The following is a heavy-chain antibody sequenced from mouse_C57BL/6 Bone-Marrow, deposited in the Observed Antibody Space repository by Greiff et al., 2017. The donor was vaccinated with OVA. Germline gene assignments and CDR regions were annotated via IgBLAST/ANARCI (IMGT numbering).Heavy chain of an antibody. CDR1: GFTFSDYG. CDR3: AIRWGEDYYARDY. J-gene: IGHJ4*01. Sequence: EVLLVQSGAGLVKPGGSLKLSCAASGFTFSDYGMHWVRQAPGQGLEWVGYISRGSSTIYYADKVKGRSTISGDNAKNTLFLQMTSLRSEDTAVYYCAIRWGEDYYARDYWGQGTAVTVSS. D-gene: IGHD2-3*01. CDR2: ISRGSSTI. V-gene: IGHV5-17*01.